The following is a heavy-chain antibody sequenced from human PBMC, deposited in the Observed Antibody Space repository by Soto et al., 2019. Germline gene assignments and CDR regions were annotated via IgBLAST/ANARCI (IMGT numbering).Heavy chain of an antibody. CDR1: GGSISSSSYY. CDR2: IYYSGST. J-gene: IGHJ4*02. V-gene: IGHV4-39*01. D-gene: IGHD6-13*01. Sequence: QLQLQESGPGLVKPSETLSLTCTVSGGSISSSSYYWGWIRQPPGKGLEWIGSIYYSGSTYYNPSLKSRVTIAVDTSKNQFSLKLSSVTAADTAVYYCARQPYSSSWYRFDYWGQGTLVTVSS. CDR3: ARQPYSSSWYRFDY.